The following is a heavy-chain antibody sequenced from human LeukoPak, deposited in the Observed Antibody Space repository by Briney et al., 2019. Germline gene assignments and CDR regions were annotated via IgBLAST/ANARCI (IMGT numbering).Heavy chain of an antibody. D-gene: IGHD2-21*02. CDR3: ARFSRITWGDWGDAFDL. CDR2: IYYSGST. J-gene: IGHJ3*01. V-gene: IGHV4-59*01. Sequence: SETLSLTCTVSGGSISSYYWSWIRQPPGKGLEWIGYIYYSGSTNYNPSLKSRVTISVDTSKNQFSLKLSSVTAADTAVYYCARFSRITWGDWGDAFDLWGQGATVIVSS. CDR1: GGSISSYY.